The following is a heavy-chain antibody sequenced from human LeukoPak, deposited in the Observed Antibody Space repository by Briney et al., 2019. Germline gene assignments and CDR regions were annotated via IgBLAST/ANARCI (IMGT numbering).Heavy chain of an antibody. D-gene: IGHD3-10*01. CDR2: IYTSGST. CDR3: ARGRPILWFGAGREYYFDY. J-gene: IGHJ4*02. Sequence: SETLSLTCTVSGGSLSSGSYYWSWIRQPAGKGLEWIGRIYTSGSTNYNPSLKSRVTISVDTSKNQFSLKLSSVTAADTAVYYCARGRPILWFGAGREYYFDYWGQGTLVTVSS. CDR1: GGSLSSGSYY. V-gene: IGHV4-61*02.